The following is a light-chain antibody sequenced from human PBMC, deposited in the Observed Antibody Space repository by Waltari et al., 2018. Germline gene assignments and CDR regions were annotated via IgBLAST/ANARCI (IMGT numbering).Light chain of an antibody. V-gene: IGKV1-5*03. CDR2: KAS. J-gene: IGKJ4*01. CDR3: QEYDRLPVT. CDR1: QSVKNN. Sequence: TCRASQSVKNNLAWYQQAPGKAPKVLIHKASRLESGTPSRFSGSGYGTEFTLTISSLQPDDFATYYCQEYDRLPVTFGGGTKVEI.